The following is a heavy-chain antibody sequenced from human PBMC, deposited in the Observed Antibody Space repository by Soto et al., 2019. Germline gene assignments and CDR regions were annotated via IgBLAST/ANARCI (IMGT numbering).Heavy chain of an antibody. CDR3: ALTGTFPINYFEH. CDR2: IYHSGST. Sequence: ETLSLTCAVSCGSISSSNWWSRVRQPPGKGLEWIGEIYHSGSTKYNPSLESRVTISVDKSKNQFSLKLTSVTAADTAVYHCALTGTFPINYFEHWGQGTLVTVS. J-gene: IGHJ4*02. CDR1: CGSISSSNW. V-gene: IGHV4-4*02. D-gene: IGHD1-20*01.